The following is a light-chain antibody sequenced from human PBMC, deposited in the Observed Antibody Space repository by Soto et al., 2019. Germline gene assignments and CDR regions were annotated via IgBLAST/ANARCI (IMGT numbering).Light chain of an antibody. CDR2: GAS. CDR1: QSVSSSY. Sequence: ESVLTQSPGTLSLSPGEKATLSCRASQSVSSSYLAWYQQKPGQAPRLLIYGASSRATGIPDRFSGSGSGTDFTLTVSRLEPEDIAVYYCQQLGISSWTFGQGSKGDIK. CDR3: QQLGISSWT. J-gene: IGKJ1*01. V-gene: IGKV3-20*01.